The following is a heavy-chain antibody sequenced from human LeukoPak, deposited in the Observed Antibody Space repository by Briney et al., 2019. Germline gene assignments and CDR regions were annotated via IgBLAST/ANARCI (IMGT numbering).Heavy chain of an antibody. Sequence: PSETLSLTCTVSGAPISSTGYYWGWIRQSPGKRLEWIGSLFNSGVTYYSPSLKSRVSTSVDTSNNHFSLRLTSLTAADTAIYYCARHRVASAYSSFGYWGQGTLVTVSS. D-gene: IGHD2-15*01. CDR2: LFNSGVT. J-gene: IGHJ4*02. V-gene: IGHV4-39*01. CDR3: ARHRVASAYSSFGY. CDR1: GAPISSTGYY.